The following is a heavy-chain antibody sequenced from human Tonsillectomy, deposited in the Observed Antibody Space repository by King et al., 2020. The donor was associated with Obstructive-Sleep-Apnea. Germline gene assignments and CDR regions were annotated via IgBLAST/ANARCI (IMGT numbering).Heavy chain of an antibody. D-gene: IGHD6-13*01. J-gene: IGHJ4*02. CDR2: IRYDGSNK. CDR1: GFSFSSYG. CDR3: AKATAAAGTFADY. V-gene: IGHV3-30*02. Sequence: VQLVESGGGVVQPGGSLRLSCAAAGFSFSSYGMHWVRQAPGSGREWGAFIRYDGSNKYYADSVKGRFTISRDTSKKTLYLQMNSLRAEDTAVFYCAKATAAAGTFADYWGQGTLVTVSS.